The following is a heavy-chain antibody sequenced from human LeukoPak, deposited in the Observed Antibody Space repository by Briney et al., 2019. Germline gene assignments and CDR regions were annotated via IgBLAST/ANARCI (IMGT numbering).Heavy chain of an antibody. CDR2: IIPIFGTA. CDR3: ARADIVVVPAAFDYYYMDV. Sequence: ASVKVSCKASGGTFSSYAISWVRQAPGQGLEWMGGIIPIFGTANYTQKFQGRVTITADESTSTAYMELSSLRSEDTAVYYCARADIVVVPAAFDYYYMDVWGKGTTVTVSS. V-gene: IGHV1-69*13. CDR1: GGTFSSYA. J-gene: IGHJ6*03. D-gene: IGHD2-2*01.